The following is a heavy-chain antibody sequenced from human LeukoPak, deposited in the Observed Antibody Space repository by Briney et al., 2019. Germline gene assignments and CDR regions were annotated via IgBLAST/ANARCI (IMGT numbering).Heavy chain of an antibody. CDR2: ISGCGGRT. V-gene: IGHV3-23*01. D-gene: IGHD3-10*01. J-gene: IGHJ4*02. CDR1: GFTFSSYA. CDR3: AKGMVRGVLDY. Sequence: GGSLRPSCAVSGFTFSSYAMSLVRQAPGKGLEWVSAISGCGGRTYYADSVKGRITISRDNAKNSLYLQMNSLGAEDTAVYDCAKGMVRGVLDYWGEGTLVTVSS.